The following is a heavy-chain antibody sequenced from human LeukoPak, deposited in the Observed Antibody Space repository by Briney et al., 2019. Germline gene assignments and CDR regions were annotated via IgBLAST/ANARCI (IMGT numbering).Heavy chain of an antibody. J-gene: IGHJ3*01. CDR1: GFTFSSYE. D-gene: IGHD2-21*01. Sequence: GRSLRLSCAASGFTFSSYEMNWIRQAPGKGLEWVAYISSSSSTIYYADSVKGRFTISRDNAKNSLSLQLSSLRGEDTALYYCARGDSSSILINDAFDFWGQGTMVTVSS. CDR2: ISSSSSTI. CDR3: ARGDSSSILINDAFDF. V-gene: IGHV3-48*03.